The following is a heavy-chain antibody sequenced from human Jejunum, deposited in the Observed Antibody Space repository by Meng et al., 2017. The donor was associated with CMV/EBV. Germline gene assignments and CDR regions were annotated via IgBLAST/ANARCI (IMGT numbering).Heavy chain of an antibody. D-gene: IGHD6-19*01. CDR3: ATVPGYSSGYYYFDY. J-gene: IGHJ4*02. Sequence: SGFTFGDYYMSWIRQAPGKGLECVSYISGYGSTIYYADSVKGRFTISRDNAKNSLFLQMDSLRAEDTAVYFCATVPGYSSGYYYFDYWGQGALVTVSS. V-gene: IGHV3-11*01. CDR1: GFTFGDYY. CDR2: ISGYGSTI.